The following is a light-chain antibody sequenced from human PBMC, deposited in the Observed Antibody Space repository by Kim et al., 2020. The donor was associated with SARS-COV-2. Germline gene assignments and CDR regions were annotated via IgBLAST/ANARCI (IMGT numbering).Light chain of an antibody. CDR1: QTVLYNSNNKNY. CDR2: WAS. J-gene: IGKJ2*03. V-gene: IGKV4-1*01. CDR3: QQYYSTPPS. Sequence: RATVNSKSSQTVLYNSNNKNYLAWYQQKPGQAPKLLIYWASIRESGVSDRFSGSGSETDFTLTISSLQAEDVAVYYCQQYYSTPPSFGQGTKLEI.